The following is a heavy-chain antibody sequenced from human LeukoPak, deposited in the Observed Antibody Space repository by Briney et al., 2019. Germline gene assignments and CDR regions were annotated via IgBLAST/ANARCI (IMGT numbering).Heavy chain of an antibody. CDR3: ARGRWLQPWGYFDY. V-gene: IGHV1-69*05. D-gene: IGHD5-24*01. CDR1: GGTFSSYA. Sequence: ASVKVSCKASGGTFSSYAISWVRQAPGQGLEWMGGIISIFGTANYAQEFQGRVTITTDESTSTAYMELSSLRSEDTAVYYCARGRWLQPWGYFDYWGQGTLVTVSS. CDR2: IISIFGTA. J-gene: IGHJ4*02.